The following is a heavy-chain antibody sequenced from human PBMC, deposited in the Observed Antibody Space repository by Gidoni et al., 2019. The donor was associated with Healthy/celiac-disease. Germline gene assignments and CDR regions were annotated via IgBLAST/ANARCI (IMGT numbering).Heavy chain of an antibody. CDR2: IYYSGST. Sequence: QVQLQESGPGLVKPSQPLSLTCTVSAGSISSGGYYWSWIRQHPGKGLEWIGYIYYSGSTYYNPSLKSRVTISVDTSKNQFSLKLSSVTAADTAVYYCARDATKVGDAFDIWGQGTMVTVSS. J-gene: IGHJ3*02. CDR3: ARDATKVGDAFDI. D-gene: IGHD1-26*01. CDR1: AGSISSGGYY. V-gene: IGHV4-31*03.